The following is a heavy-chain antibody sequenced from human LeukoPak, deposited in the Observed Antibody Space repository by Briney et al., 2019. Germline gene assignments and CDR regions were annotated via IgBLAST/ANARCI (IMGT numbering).Heavy chain of an antibody. CDR1: GFTFSSYS. D-gene: IGHD6-19*01. CDR2: ISSSSSTT. V-gene: IGHV3-48*01. Sequence: GGSLRLSCAASGFTFSSYSMNWVRRAPGKGLEWVSYISSSSSTTYYADSVKGRFAISRDNSKNTLYLQMNSLRAEDTAVYYCARAYSSGWYHFDYWGQGTLVTVSS. J-gene: IGHJ4*02. CDR3: ARAYSSGWYHFDY.